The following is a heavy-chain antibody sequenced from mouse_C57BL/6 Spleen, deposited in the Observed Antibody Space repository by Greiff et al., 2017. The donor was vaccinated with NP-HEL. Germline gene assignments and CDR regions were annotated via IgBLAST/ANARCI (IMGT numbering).Heavy chain of an antibody. Sequence: EVQGVESGGGLVKPGGSLKLSCAASGFTFSSYTMSWVRQTPEKRLEWVATISGGGGNTYYPDSVKGRFTISRDNAKNTLYLQMSSLRSEDTALYYCARQGRRTVGTDFDVWGTGTTVTVSS. CDR1: GFTFSSYT. J-gene: IGHJ1*03. D-gene: IGHD1-1*01. CDR3: ARQGRRTVGTDFDV. V-gene: IGHV5-9*01. CDR2: ISGGGGNT.